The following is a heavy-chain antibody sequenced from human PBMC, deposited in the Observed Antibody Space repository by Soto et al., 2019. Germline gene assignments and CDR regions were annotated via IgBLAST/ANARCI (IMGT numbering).Heavy chain of an antibody. CDR2: IYYNGTT. Sequence: PSETLSLTCTVSGGSISSYYWSWIRQPPGKGLEWIGYIYYNGTTNYNPSLKSRVTMSVGTSKNQFSLKLSSVTAADTAVYYCARYYYNTCDYYYDYWGQGSLVTVSS. D-gene: IGHD3-22*01. CDR3: ARYYYNTCDYYYDY. J-gene: IGHJ4*02. CDR1: GGSISSYY. V-gene: IGHV4-59*13.